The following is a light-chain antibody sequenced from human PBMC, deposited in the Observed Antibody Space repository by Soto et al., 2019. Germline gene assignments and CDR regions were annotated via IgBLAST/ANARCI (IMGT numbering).Light chain of an antibody. CDR3: QEYGSSSYT. CDR1: QSISSSY. J-gene: IGKJ2*01. Sequence: RVLTQSPGTLSLSPGERATLSCRASQSISSSYLAWYQQKPGQAPRLLIYAASSRATGIPDRFSGSGSGTDFTLTISRLEPEDFAVYYCQEYGSSSYTFGQGTQLEIK. V-gene: IGKV3-20*01. CDR2: AAS.